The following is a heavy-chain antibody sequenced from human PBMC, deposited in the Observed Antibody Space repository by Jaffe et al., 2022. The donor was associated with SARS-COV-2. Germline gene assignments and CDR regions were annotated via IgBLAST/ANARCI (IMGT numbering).Heavy chain of an antibody. Sequence: EVQLLESGGGLVQPGGSLRLSCAASAFTFSSYVMSWVRQAPGKGLEWVSAISGSGGSTYYADSVKGRFTVSRDNSKNTLNLQMNSLRAEDTAVYFCAKGGVGVYDNSGYHYGPTPFDYWGQGTLVTVSS. V-gene: IGHV3-23*01. CDR1: AFTFSSYV. CDR2: ISGSGGST. CDR3: AKGGVGVYDNSGYHYGPTPFDY. D-gene: IGHD3-22*01. J-gene: IGHJ4*02.